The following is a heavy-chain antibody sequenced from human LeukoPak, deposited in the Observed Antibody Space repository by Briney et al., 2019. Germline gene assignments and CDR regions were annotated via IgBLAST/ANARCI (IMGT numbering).Heavy chain of an antibody. J-gene: IGHJ4*02. CDR2: FDPEDGET. D-gene: IGHD3-9*01. V-gene: IGHV1-24*01. CDR1: GYTFTSYG. CDR3: ATGRPARRILTGPPTADY. Sequence: ASVKVSCKASGYTFTSYGISWVRQAPGKGLEWMGGFDPEDGETIYAQKFQGRVTMTEDTSTDTAYMELSSLRSEDTAVYYCATGRPARRILTGPPTADYWGQGTLVTVSS.